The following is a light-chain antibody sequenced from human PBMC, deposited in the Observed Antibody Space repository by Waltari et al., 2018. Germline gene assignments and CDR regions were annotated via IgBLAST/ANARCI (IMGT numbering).Light chain of an antibody. Sequence: QSALSQPASVSASLGPSITISSTGTSSDVGYSDSVSWYQHHPGKAPKFIIYDVSKRPSGVPNRFSGSKYGKRASLTISGLQPDDEAVYYCCAFAVGDTYVFGSGTNVTV. CDR3: CAFAVGDTYV. J-gene: IGLJ1*01. V-gene: IGLV2-23*02. CDR1: SSDVGYSDS. CDR2: DVS.